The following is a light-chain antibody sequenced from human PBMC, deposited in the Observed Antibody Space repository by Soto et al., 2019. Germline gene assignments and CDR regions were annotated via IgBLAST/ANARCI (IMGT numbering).Light chain of an antibody. CDR3: QQRSNWLT. CDR1: QSVSSY. Sequence: EIVLTQSPATLSLSPGERATLSCRASQSVSSYLAWYHQKPGQDPRLLIYDASNRATGIPARFSGSGSGTDFTLTISSLEPEDFAVYYCQQRSNWLTFGGGTKVEIK. V-gene: IGKV3-11*01. J-gene: IGKJ4*01. CDR2: DAS.